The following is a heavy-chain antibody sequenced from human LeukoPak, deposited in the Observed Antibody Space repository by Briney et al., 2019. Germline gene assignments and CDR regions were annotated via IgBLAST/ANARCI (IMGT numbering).Heavy chain of an antibody. CDR1: GFTFGDYA. V-gene: IGHV3-49*04. D-gene: IGHD3-9*01. Sequence: PGGSLRLSCTASGFTFGDYAMSWVRQAPGKGLEWVGFIRSKAYGGTTEYAASVKGRFTISRDDSKSIAYLQTNSLKTEDTAVYYCTRGRPDILTGHDAFDIWGQGTMVTVSS. CDR3: TRGRPDILTGHDAFDI. J-gene: IGHJ3*02. CDR2: IRSKAYGGTT.